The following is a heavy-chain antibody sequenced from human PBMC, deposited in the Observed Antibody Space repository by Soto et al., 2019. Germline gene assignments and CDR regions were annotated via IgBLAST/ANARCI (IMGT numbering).Heavy chain of an antibody. Sequence: EASVKVSCKASGYTFTSYAMHWVRQAPGQRLEWMGWINAGNGNTKYSQKFQGRVTITRDTSASTAYMELSSLRSEDTAVYYCARARKYSSSWYELPSFDYWGQGTLVTVSS. CDR1: GYTFTSYA. CDR3: ARARKYSSSWYELPSFDY. J-gene: IGHJ4*02. V-gene: IGHV1-3*01. D-gene: IGHD6-13*01. CDR2: INAGNGNT.